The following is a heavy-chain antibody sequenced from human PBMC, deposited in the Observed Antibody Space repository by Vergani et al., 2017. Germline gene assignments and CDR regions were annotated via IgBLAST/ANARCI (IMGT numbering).Heavy chain of an antibody. CDR2: IYYSGST. Sequence: QVQLQESGPGLVKPSETLSLTCTVSGGSVSSGSYYWSWIRQPPGKGLEWIGYIYYSGSTYYNPSLKSRVTISVDTSKNQFSLKLSSVTAADTAVYYCAREDIAAAGHDAFDIWGQGTMVTVSS. CDR1: GGSVSSGSYY. V-gene: IGHV4-61*01. CDR3: AREDIAAAGHDAFDI. J-gene: IGHJ3*02. D-gene: IGHD6-13*01.